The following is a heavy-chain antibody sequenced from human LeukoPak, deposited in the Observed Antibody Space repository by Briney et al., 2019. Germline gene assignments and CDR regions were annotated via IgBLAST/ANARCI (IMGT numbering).Heavy chain of an antibody. D-gene: IGHD3-10*02. V-gene: IGHV3-48*03. CDR2: ISSSGSTI. CDR3: AELGITMIGGV. Sequence: PGGSLRLSCAASGFTFSSCEMNWVRQAPGKGLEWVSYISSSGSTIYYADSVKGRLTISRDNAKNSLYLQMNSLRAEDTAVYYCAELGITMIGGVWGKGTTVTISS. CDR1: GFTFSSCE. J-gene: IGHJ6*04.